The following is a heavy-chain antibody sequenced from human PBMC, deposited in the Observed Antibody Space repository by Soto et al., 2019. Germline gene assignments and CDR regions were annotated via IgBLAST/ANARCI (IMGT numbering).Heavy chain of an antibody. CDR2: IYYSGSS. CDR3: AAPGSGSSGWYLAFAI. Sequence: QVQLQESGPGLVKPSQTLSLTCTVTGGSISSGGYCWSWIRQHPGKGLEWIGYIYYSGSSYYNPSLKSRFTILVDTSKNQFSLKLRSVSAADKAVYYCAAPGSGSSGWYLAFAIWGQGTMVTVSS. D-gene: IGHD6-19*01. V-gene: IGHV4-31*03. J-gene: IGHJ3*02. CDR1: GGSISSGGYC.